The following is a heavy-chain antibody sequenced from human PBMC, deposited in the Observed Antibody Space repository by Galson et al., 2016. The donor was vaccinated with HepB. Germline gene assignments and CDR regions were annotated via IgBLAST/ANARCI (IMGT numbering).Heavy chain of an antibody. CDR1: GFTLSSYS. D-gene: IGHD5-24*01. CDR3: ARAPGGGYNYFSF. CDR2: IRSSSSTV. Sequence: SLRLSCAASGFTLSSYSMSWVRQAPGKGLEWVSYIRSSSSTVYYADSVKGRFTISRDNAKNLLYLQMDSLRDEDTAVYYCARAPGGGYNYFSFWGQGALVTVSS. J-gene: IGHJ4*02. V-gene: IGHV3-48*02.